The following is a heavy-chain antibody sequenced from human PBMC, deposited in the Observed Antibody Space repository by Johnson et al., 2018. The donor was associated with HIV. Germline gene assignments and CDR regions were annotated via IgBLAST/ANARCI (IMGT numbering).Heavy chain of an antibody. CDR2: ISYDGRNK. D-gene: IGHD1-26*01. J-gene: IGHJ3*02. CDR1: GFTFSSYA. Sequence: QVQLVESGGGLVKPGGSLRLSCAASGFTFSSYAMHWVRQAPGMGLEWVADISYDGRNKYYADSVKGRFTITRDNSTSTLYLRMNSLRAEDTAVYSCARVRSGREYVCDIWGQGTMVTVAS. CDR3: ARVRSGREYVCDI. V-gene: IGHV3-30*04.